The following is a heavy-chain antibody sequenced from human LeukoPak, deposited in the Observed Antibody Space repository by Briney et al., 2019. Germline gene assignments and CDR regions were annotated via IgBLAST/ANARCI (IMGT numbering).Heavy chain of an antibody. D-gene: IGHD5-18*01. CDR2: IWYDGSNK. CDR1: GFTFSSYG. V-gene: IGHV3-33*01. Sequence: GGSLRLSCAASGFTFSSYGMQWVRQAPGKGLEWVAVIWYDGSNKYYADSVKGRFTISRDNSKNKLHLQMNSLRAEDTAVYYCAREPGIQLDYYFAYWGRGTLVTVSS. CDR3: AREPGIQLDYYFAY. J-gene: IGHJ4*02.